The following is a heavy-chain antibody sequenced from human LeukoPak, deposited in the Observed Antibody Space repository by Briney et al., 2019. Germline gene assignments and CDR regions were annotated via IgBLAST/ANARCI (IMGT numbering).Heavy chain of an antibody. V-gene: IGHV3-74*01. Sequence: GGSLRLFCAASRFSFSNSWMHWVRQAPGKGLEWVSSIRGDGGDTTYADSVKGRFTISRDNAKNTLYLQMNSLRADDTAVYYCAAEHDGFDIWGQGTMVTVSS. CDR1: RFSFSNSW. CDR3: AAEHDGFDI. J-gene: IGHJ3*02. CDR2: IRGDGGDT.